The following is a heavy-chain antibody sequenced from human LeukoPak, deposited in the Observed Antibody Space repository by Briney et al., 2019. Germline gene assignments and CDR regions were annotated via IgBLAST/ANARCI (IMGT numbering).Heavy chain of an antibody. CDR3: ARRAVNYLGDYYYMDV. CDR1: GGTFSSYT. CDR2: IIPILGIA. V-gene: IGHV1-69*02. Sequence: SVKVSCKASGGTFSSYTISWVRQAPGQGLEWMGRIIPILGIANYAQKFQGRVTITADKSTSTAYMELSSLRSEDMAVYYCARRAVNYLGDYYYMDVWGKGTTVTVSS. J-gene: IGHJ6*03. D-gene: IGHD1-7*01.